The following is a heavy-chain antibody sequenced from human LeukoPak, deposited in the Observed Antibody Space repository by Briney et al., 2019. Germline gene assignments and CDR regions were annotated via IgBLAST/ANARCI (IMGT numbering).Heavy chain of an antibody. Sequence: ASVKVSCKASGYTFSNYVVTWVRQAPGQGLEWMGWISAYHGNKQYAQNFQSRVTMTTDTSTSTAYMELRSLTSDDTAMYYCARGKWELLVSAFDIWGQGTMVTVSS. D-gene: IGHD1-26*01. V-gene: IGHV1-18*01. CDR2: ISAYHGNK. CDR3: ARGKWELLVSAFDI. J-gene: IGHJ3*02. CDR1: GYTFSNYV.